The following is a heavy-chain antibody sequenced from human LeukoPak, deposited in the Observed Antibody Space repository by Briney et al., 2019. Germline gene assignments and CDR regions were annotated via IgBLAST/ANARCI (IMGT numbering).Heavy chain of an antibody. D-gene: IGHD2-15*01. J-gene: IGHJ3*02. V-gene: IGHV1-69*05. Sequence: ASVKVSCKASGYTFTNYGITWVRQAPGQGLEWMGGIIPIFGTANYAQKSQGRVTITTDESTSTAYMELSSLRSEDTAVYYCARDSYCSGGSCYPDAFDIWGQGTMVTVSS. CDR1: GYTFTNYG. CDR3: ARDSYCSGGSCYPDAFDI. CDR2: IIPIFGTA.